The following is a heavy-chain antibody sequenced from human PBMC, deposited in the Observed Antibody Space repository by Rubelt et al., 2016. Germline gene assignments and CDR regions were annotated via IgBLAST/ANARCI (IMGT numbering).Heavy chain of an antibody. J-gene: IGHJ3*02. CDR1: GFTFSSYW. V-gene: IGHV3-7*03. CDR3: ARDLGSDSSSFGAFDI. CDR2: IKQDGSEE. D-gene: IGHD6-13*01. Sequence: EVQLVESGGGLVQPGGSLRLSCAASGFTFSSYWMSWVRQAPGKGLERVANIKQDGSEESYVDSVKGRFTISRDNAKNSLYLQMNSLRAEDTAVDYCARDLGSDSSSFGAFDIWGQGTMVTVSS.